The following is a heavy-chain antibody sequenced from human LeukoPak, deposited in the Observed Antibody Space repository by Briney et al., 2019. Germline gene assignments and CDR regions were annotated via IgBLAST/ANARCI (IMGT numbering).Heavy chain of an antibody. CDR1: GFTFSSYA. Sequence: GGSLRLSCAASGFTFSSYAMHWVRQAPGKGLEWVAVISYDGSNKYYADSVKGRFTISRDNSKNTLYLQMNSLRAEDTAVYYCALIIAAATSPFYYYYGMDVWGQGTTVTVSS. D-gene: IGHD6-13*01. V-gene: IGHV3-30-3*01. CDR2: ISYDGSNK. J-gene: IGHJ6*02. CDR3: ALIIAAATSPFYYYYGMDV.